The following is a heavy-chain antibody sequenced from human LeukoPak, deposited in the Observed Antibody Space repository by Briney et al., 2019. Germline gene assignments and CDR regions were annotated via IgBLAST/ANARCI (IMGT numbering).Heavy chain of an antibody. V-gene: IGHV3-21*04. CDR2: ISSSSSYI. J-gene: IGHJ4*02. Sequence: GGSLRLSCAASGFTFRSYVMSWVRQAPGKGLEWVSSISSSSSYIYYGDSVQGRFTISRDNAKNSLFLQMNSLRAEDTAVYYCAKERSGNSWGQGTLVTVSS. D-gene: IGHD6-25*01. CDR3: AKERSGNS. CDR1: GFTFRSYV.